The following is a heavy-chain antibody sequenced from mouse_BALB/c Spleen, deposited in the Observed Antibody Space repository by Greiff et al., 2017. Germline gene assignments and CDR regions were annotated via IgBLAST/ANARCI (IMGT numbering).Heavy chain of an antibody. CDR2: IWGDGST. Sequence: VQLQQSGPGLVAPSQSLSITCTVSGFSLTNSGVHWVRQSPGKGLEWLGVIWGDGSTNYNSAFKSRLSISKDNSKSQVFLKMNSLQTDDTARYYCAKRFITTVVAVYYYAMDYWGQGTSVTVSS. J-gene: IGHJ4*01. D-gene: IGHD1-1*01. CDR1: GFSLTNSG. V-gene: IGHV2-6-6*01. CDR3: AKRFITTVVAVYYYAMDY.